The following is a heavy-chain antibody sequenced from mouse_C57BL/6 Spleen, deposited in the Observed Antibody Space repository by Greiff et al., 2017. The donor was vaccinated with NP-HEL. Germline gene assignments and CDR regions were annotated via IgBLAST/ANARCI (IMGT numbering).Heavy chain of an antibody. D-gene: IGHD2-5*01. J-gene: IGHJ2*01. CDR3: ARAPLYSNYFDY. CDR1: GYTFTSYW. V-gene: IGHV1-69*01. CDR2: IDPSDSYT. Sequence: QVQLQQSGAELVMPGASVKLSCKASGYTFTSYWMHWVKQRPGQGLEWIGEIDPSDSYTNYNQKFKGKSTLTVDKSSSTAYMQLSSLTSEDSAVYYCARAPLYSNYFDYWGQGTTLTVSS.